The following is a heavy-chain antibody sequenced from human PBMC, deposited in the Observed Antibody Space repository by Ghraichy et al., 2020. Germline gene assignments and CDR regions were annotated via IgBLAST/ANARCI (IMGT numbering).Heavy chain of an antibody. CDR2: ISSSSTYI. V-gene: IGHV3-21*01. CDR1: GFTFSTYS. Sequence: GGSLRLSCAASGFTFSTYSMNWVRQAPGKGLEWVSSISSSSTYIYYADSVKGRFTISRDNAKNSLYLQMNSLRAEDTAVYYCAREVVPLEIDYWGQGTLVTVSS. J-gene: IGHJ4*02. D-gene: IGHD3-10*02. CDR3: AREVVPLEIDY.